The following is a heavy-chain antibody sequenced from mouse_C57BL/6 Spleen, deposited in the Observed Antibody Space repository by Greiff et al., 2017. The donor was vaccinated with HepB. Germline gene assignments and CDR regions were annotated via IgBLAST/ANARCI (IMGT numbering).Heavy chain of an antibody. CDR3: TRRNYGSSSWFAY. V-gene: IGHV1-15*01. J-gene: IGHJ3*01. CDR1: GYTFTDYE. D-gene: IGHD1-1*01. Sequence: QVQLQQPGAELVRPGASVTLSCKASGYTFTDYEMHWVKQTPVHGLEWIGAIDPETGGTAYNQKFKGKAILTADKSSSTAYMELRSLTSEDSAVYYCTRRNYGSSSWFAYWGQGTLVTVSA. CDR2: IDPETGGT.